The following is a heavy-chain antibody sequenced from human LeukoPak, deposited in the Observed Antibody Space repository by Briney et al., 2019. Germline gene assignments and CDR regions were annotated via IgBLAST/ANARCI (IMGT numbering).Heavy chain of an antibody. CDR2: IIPIFGTA. V-gene: IGHV1-69*05. J-gene: IGHJ6*03. CDR3: ARGSYYDFWSGYASREYYYYYMDV. D-gene: IGHD3-3*01. CDR1: GGTFSSYA. Sequence: ASVKVSCKASGGTFSSYAISWVRQAPGQGLKWMGGIIPIFGTANYAQKFQGRVTITTDESTSTAYMELSSLRSEDTAVYYCARGSYYDFWSGYASREYYYYYMDVWGKGTTVTVSS.